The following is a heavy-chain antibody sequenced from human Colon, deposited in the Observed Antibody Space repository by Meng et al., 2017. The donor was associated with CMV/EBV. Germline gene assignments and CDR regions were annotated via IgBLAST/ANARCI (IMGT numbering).Heavy chain of an antibody. CDR1: GFDFSSFW. Sequence: SGFDFSSFWMYWIRQSPGKGLEWVSRIKYDGSKTDFADSVEGRFTTSRDNTKDMVYLQMHSLRVEDSAIYYCTRGREGSLNDKPWFDSWGQGTLVTVSS. D-gene: IGHD2-15*01. CDR3: TRGREGSLNDKPWFDS. V-gene: IGHV3-74*01. CDR2: IKYDGSKT. J-gene: IGHJ5*01.